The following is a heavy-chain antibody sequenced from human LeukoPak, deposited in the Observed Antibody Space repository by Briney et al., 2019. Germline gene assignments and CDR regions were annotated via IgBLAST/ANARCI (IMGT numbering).Heavy chain of an antibody. CDR2: INHSGST. Sequence: SETLSLTCAVYGGSFSGYYWSWIRQPPGKGLEWIGEINHSGSTNYNPSLKSRVTISVDTSKNQFSLKLSSVTAADTAVYYCARAPSGLLLFGELSPNYYYGMDVWGKGTTVTVSS. D-gene: IGHD3-10*01. J-gene: IGHJ6*04. V-gene: IGHV4-34*01. CDR1: GGSFSGYY. CDR3: ARAPSGLLLFGELSPNYYYGMDV.